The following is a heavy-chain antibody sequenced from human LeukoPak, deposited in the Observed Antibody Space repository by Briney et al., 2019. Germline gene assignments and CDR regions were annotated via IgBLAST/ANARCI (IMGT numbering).Heavy chain of an antibody. CDR2: MNPNSGNT. J-gene: IGHJ4*02. CDR1: GYTFTSYD. CDR3: ARGKYYYGSGSYPFDY. D-gene: IGHD3-10*01. Sequence: ASVNVSCKASGYTFTSYDINWVRQATGQGLEWMGWMNPNSGNTGYAQKFQGRVTMTRNTSISTAYMELSSLRSEDTAVYYCARGKYYYGSGSYPFDYWGQGTLVTVSS. V-gene: IGHV1-8*01.